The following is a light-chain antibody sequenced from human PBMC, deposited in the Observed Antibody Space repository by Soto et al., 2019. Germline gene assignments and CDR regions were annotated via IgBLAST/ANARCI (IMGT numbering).Light chain of an antibody. J-gene: IGKJ1*01. CDR3: QQYHNWPA. CDR1: QSVFSS. Sequence: EIVMTQSPATLSVSPGEKATLSCRASQSVFSSLAWYQQKPCQAPRLLIYGAATRATGIPGRFSGSGSGTEFTLTISSLQSEDFAVYYCQQYHNWPALGQGTKVDIK. CDR2: GAA. V-gene: IGKV3-15*01.